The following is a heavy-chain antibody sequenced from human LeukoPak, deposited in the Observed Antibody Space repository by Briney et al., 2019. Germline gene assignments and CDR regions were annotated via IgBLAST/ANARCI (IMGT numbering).Heavy chain of an antibody. CDR2: ISYDGSNK. V-gene: IGHV3-30-3*01. Sequence: GGSQRLSCAASGFTFSSYAMHWVRQAPGKGLEWVAVISYDGSNKYYADSVKGRFTISRDNSKNTLYLQMNSLRAEDTAVYYCARMHIVVVVAATREATFDYWGQGTLVTVSS. J-gene: IGHJ4*02. CDR1: GFTFSSYA. CDR3: ARMHIVVVVAATREATFDY. D-gene: IGHD2-15*01.